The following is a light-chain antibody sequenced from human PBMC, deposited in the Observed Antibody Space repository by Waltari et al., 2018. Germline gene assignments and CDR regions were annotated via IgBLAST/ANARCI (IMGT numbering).Light chain of an antibody. V-gene: IGLV2-14*03. CDR3: SSHSSSVNPVV. J-gene: IGLJ2*01. CDR1: SSDIGGYNY. CDR2: DVT. Sequence: QSALTQPASVSGSPGQSITISCTGTSSDIGGYNYVSWYQQHPGKAPKLMIHDVTDRPSGISDRFSGSKSGNTASLTISGLQAEDEADYYCSSHSSSVNPVVFGGGTKLTVL.